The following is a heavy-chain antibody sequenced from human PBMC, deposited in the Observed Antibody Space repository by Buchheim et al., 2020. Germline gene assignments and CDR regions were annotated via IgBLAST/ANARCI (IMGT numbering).Heavy chain of an antibody. V-gene: IGHV4-59*01. J-gene: IGHJ4*02. Sequence: QVQLQESGPGLVKPSETLSLPCTVSGGSISSYYWSWIRQPPGKGLEWIGYIYYSGSTNYNPSLKSRVTISVDTSKNQFSLKLSSVTAADTAVYYCAREGGGSSWDPFDYWGQGTL. CDR2: IYYSGST. CDR1: GGSISSYY. CDR3: AREGGGSSWDPFDY. D-gene: IGHD6-13*01.